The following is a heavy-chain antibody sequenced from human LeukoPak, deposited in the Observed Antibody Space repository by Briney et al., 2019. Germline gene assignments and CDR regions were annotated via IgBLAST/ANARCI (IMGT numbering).Heavy chain of an antibody. Sequence: GPSVKVSCKASADTFSNYGISWVRQAPGQGLEWMGWISTYNGNTHYAQKFQGRVTMTTDTSTNIAYLERRDLRSDDTAVYYCARTQWLEDAFDFWGQGTVVTVSS. D-gene: IGHD6-19*01. CDR2: ISTYNGNT. CDR3: ARTQWLEDAFDF. V-gene: IGHV1-18*01. J-gene: IGHJ3*01. CDR1: ADTFSNYG.